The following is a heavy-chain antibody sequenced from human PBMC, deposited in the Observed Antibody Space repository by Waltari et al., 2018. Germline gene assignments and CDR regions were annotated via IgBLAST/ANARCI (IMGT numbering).Heavy chain of an antibody. Sequence: QFQLLQSWAEVKKPGASVNVSCKVSGYTLTEFSMHWVRLPPGKGLEWLGGFEAEDGETIYEQKFEGGAATTEDTYTDIAYMKLSSMRTEDTAVYYWARPDTMVRGGTTAGWGQGTLVTVAS. CDR3: ARPDTMVRGGTTAG. CDR1: GYTLTEFS. V-gene: IGHV1-24*01. CDR2: FEAEDGET. J-gene: IGHJ4*02. D-gene: IGHD3-10*01.